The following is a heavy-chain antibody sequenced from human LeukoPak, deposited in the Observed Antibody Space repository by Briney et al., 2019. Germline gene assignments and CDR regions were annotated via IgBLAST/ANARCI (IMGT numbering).Heavy chain of an antibody. D-gene: IGHD3-9*01. CDR1: GGTFSSYA. V-gene: IGHV1-69*05. J-gene: IGHJ5*02. CDR3: ASSPPPNYDILTGYSQYNWFDP. CDR2: IIPIFGTA. Sequence: SVKVSCKASGGTFSSYAISWVRQAPGQGLEWMGGIIPIFGTANYAQKFQGRVTITTDESTSTAYMELSSLRSEDTAVYYCASSPPPNYDILTGYSQYNWFDPWGQGTLVTVSS.